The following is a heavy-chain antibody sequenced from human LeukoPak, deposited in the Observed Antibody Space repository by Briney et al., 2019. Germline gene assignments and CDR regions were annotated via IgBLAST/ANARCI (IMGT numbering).Heavy chain of an antibody. CDR2: VYTSGST. CDR3: AREIRSEYWYFDL. V-gene: IGHV4-4*07. CDR1: GGSISNYY. J-gene: IGHJ2*01. Sequence: PSETLSLTCTVSGGSISNYYWTWIRQPAGKGLEWIGRVYTSGSTNCNPSLKSRVTISVDTSKNQFSLKLSSVTAADTAVYYCAREIRSEYWYFDLWGRGTLVTVSS.